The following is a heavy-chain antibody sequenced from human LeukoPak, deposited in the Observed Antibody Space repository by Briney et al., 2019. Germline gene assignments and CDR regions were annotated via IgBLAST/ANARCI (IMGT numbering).Heavy chain of an antibody. CDR2: IYTSGST. D-gene: IGHD6-19*01. V-gene: IGHV4-4*07. CDR1: GGSISSYY. CDR3: ASDDIAVAGASDI. Sequence: SETLTLTCTVSGGSISSYYWSWIRQPAGKGLEWIGRIYTSGSTNYNPSLKSRVTMSVDTSKNQFSLKLSSVTAADTAVYYCASDDIAVAGASDIRGQGTMVTVSS. J-gene: IGHJ3*02.